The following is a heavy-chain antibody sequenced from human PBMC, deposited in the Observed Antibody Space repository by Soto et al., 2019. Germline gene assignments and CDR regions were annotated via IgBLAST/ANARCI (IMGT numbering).Heavy chain of an antibody. V-gene: IGHV4-34*01. CDR3: ARSRNLLLWFGELLSEFDY. Sequence: SETLSLACAVYGGSFSGYYWSWIRQPPGKGLEWIGEISHSGSTNYNPSLKSRVTISVDTSKNQFSLKLSSVTAADTAVYYCARSRNLLLWFGELLSEFDYWGQGTLVTVS. CDR1: GGSFSGYY. D-gene: IGHD3-10*01. J-gene: IGHJ4*02. CDR2: ISHSGST.